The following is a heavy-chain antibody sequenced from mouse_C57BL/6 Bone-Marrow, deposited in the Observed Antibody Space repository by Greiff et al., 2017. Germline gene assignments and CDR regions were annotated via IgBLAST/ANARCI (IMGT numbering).Heavy chain of an antibody. V-gene: IGHV1-61*01. J-gene: IGHJ4*01. CDR2: IYPSDSET. Sequence: QVQLQQPGAELVRPGSSVKLSCKASGYTFTSYWMAWVKQSPGQGLEWIGNIYPSDSETHYNQKFKDKATLTVDKSSSTAYMQLSSLTSEDSAVYYCARWSNYPYDAMDYWGQGTSVTVSS. CDR1: GYTFTSYW. D-gene: IGHD2-5*01. CDR3: ARWSNYPYDAMDY.